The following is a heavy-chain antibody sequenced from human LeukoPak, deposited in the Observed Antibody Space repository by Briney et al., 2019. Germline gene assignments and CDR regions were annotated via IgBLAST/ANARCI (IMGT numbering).Heavy chain of an antibody. CDR2: INHSGST. D-gene: IGHD3-3*01. CDR3: ARAGYYDFWSGYYYDISTGYNKPYYYYYMDV. CDR1: GGSFTGYY. Sequence: SETLSHTCAVYGGSFTGYYWSWIRQPPGKGLEWIGEINHSGSTNYNPSLKSRVTISVDTSKNQFSLKLSSVTAADTAVYYCARAGYYDFWSGYYYDISTGYNKPYYYYYMDVWGKGTTVTVSS. J-gene: IGHJ6*03. V-gene: IGHV4-34*01.